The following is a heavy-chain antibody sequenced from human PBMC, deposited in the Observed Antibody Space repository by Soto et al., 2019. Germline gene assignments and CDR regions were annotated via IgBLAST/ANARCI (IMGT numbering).Heavy chain of an antibody. CDR1: GFNFNIHA. V-gene: IGHV3-30-3*01. CDR3: ASGAAFYYDTSRY. J-gene: IGHJ4*02. Sequence: PWGSLRLSCAAPGFNFNIHALHWIRQAPCEGLEWVAVMSPGGNSQYYADSVKGRFTISRGTSKSTLYLQMTSLRPEDTAVYYCASGAAFYYDTSRYWGQGTLVTVSS. D-gene: IGHD3-22*01. CDR2: MSPGGNSQ.